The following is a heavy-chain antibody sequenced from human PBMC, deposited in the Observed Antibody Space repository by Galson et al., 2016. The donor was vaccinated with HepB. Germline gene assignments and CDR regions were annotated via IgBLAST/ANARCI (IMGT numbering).Heavy chain of an antibody. CDR3: ARESSGYDYDFDL. D-gene: IGHD5-12*01. CDR1: GFTFSRYT. J-gene: IGHJ3*01. Sequence: SLRLSCAASGFTFSRYTMNWVRRAPGKGLEWVSSISSSSTYVYYADSMKGRFTISRDNAKKSLYLRMSSLRADDTAIYYCARESSGYDYDFDLWGQGTMVTVSS. CDR2: ISSSSTYV. V-gene: IGHV3-21*01.